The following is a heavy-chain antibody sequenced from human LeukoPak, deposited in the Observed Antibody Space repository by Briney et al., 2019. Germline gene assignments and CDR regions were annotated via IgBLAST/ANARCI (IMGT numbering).Heavy chain of an antibody. V-gene: IGHV1-69*13. J-gene: IGHJ5*02. D-gene: IGHD3-3*01. Sequence: ASVKVSCKASGGTFSSYAISWVRQAPGQGLEWMGGIIPIFGTANYAQKFQGRVTITADESTSTAYMELSSLRSEDTAVYYCARQLAWSIGWFDPWGQGTLVTVSS. CDR3: ARQLAWSIGWFDP. CDR1: GGTFSSYA. CDR2: IIPIFGTA.